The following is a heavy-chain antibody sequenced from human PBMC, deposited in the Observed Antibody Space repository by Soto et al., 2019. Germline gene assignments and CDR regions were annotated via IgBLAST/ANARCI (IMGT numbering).Heavy chain of an antibody. CDR1: GYTFTGYY. Sequence: ASVKVSCKASGYTFTGYYMHWVRQAPGQGLEWMGWINPNSGGTNYAQKFQGWVTMTRDTSISTAYMELSRLRSDDTAVYYCARESVAADYYYYMDVWGKGTTVTVSS. D-gene: IGHD2-15*01. V-gene: IGHV1-2*04. J-gene: IGHJ6*03. CDR2: INPNSGGT. CDR3: ARESVAADYYYYMDV.